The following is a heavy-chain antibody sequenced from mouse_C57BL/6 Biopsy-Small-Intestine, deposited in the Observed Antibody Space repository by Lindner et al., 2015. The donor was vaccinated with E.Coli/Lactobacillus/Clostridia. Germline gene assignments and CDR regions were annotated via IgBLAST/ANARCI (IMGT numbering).Heavy chain of an antibody. V-gene: IGHV1S130*01. CDR2: INPSGGST. CDR1: GFTLTTSY. CDR3: ARAEVLVSGFLDY. Sequence: SVKVSCKASGFTLTTSYMHWVRQAPGQGLEWMGVINPSGGSTTYAQKFQGRVTMTRDTSTSTVYTELSSLRSEDTAVYYCARAEVLVSGFLDYWGQGTLVTVSS. J-gene: IGHJ4*01.